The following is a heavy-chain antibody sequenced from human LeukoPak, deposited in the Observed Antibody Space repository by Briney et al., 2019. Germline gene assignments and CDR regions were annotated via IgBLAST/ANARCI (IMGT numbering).Heavy chain of an antibody. CDR1: GFTVSSNY. D-gene: IGHD3-3*01. V-gene: IGHV3-53*01. J-gene: IGHJ4*02. CDR3: NYDFWSGNDY. Sequence: PGGSLRLSCAASGFTVSSNYMSWVRQAPGKGLEWVSVIYSGGSTCYADSVKGRFTISRDNSKNTLYLQMNSLRAEDTAVYYCNYDFWSGNDYWGQGTLVTVSS. CDR2: IYSGGST.